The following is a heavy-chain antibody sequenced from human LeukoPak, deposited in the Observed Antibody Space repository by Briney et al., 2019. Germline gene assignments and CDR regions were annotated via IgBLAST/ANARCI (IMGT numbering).Heavy chain of an antibody. D-gene: IGHD3-16*02. J-gene: IGHJ4*02. CDR3: ARSIMIRFGGVIPHYFDY. CDR1: GGSISSSSYY. V-gene: IGHV4-39*01. Sequence: SETLSLTCTVSGGSISSSSYYWGWIRQPPGKGLEWIGSIYYSGSTYYNPSLKSRVTISVDTSKNQFSLKLSSVTAADTDVYYCARSIMIRFGGVIPHYFDYWGQGTLVTVSS. CDR2: IYYSGST.